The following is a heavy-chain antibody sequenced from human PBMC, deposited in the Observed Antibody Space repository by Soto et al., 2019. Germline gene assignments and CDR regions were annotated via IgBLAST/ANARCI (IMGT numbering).Heavy chain of an antibody. Sequence: GESLKISCKGSGYSFTSYWIGWVRQMPGKGLEWMGIIYPGDSDTRYSPSFQGQGTIAADKSIGTAYLQWSSLKASDTAMYYCARVTNDYGDYGGGFDYWGQGTLVTVSS. CDR3: ARVTNDYGDYGGGFDY. V-gene: IGHV5-51*01. D-gene: IGHD4-17*01. CDR2: IYPGDSDT. CDR1: GYSFTSYW. J-gene: IGHJ4*02.